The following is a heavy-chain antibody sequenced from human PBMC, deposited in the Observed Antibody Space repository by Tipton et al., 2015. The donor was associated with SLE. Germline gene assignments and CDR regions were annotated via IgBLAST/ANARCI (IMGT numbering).Heavy chain of an antibody. CDR1: GHSISSGYY. D-gene: IGHD5-12*01. V-gene: IGHV4-38-2*02. CDR2: FYHSGNT. Sequence: GLVKPSETLSLICNVSGHSISSGYYWGWIRQFPGKGLEWIGSFYHSGNTYYNPSLKSRLTLSVDTSKNQFSLKLTSVTAADTAVYYCARHELVAAKADYWGQGTLVTVAS. CDR3: ARHELVAAKADY. J-gene: IGHJ4*02.